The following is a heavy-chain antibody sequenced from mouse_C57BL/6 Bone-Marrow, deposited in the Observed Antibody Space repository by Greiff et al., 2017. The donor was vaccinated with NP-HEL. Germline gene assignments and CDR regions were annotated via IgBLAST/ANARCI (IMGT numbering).Heavy chain of an antibody. CDR3: ESRGGYALLDY. D-gene: IGHD2-2*01. J-gene: IGHJ4*01. CDR1: GYAFTNYL. CDR2: INPGGGGT. V-gene: IGHV1-54*01. Sequence: QVHVKQSGAELVRPGTSVKVSCKASGYAFTNYLIGWVKQRPGQGLEWIGVINPGGGGTNYNEKFKGKATLTADKSSSTAYMQLSSLTSEDSAVLGCESRGGYALLDYWGQGTSVTVSA.